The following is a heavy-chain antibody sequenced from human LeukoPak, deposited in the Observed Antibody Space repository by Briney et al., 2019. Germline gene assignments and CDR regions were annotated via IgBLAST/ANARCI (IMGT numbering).Heavy chain of an antibody. CDR1: GFTFSSYA. J-gene: IGHJ5*02. D-gene: IGHD3-10*01. V-gene: IGHV3-30-3*01. CDR2: ISYDGSNK. Sequence: GGSLRLSCAASGFTFSSYAMHWVRQAPGKGLEWVAVISYDGSNKYYADSVKGLFTISRDNSKNTLYLQMNSLRAEDTAVYYCARGAWFGELHPLGWFDPWGQGTLVTVSS. CDR3: ARGAWFGELHPLGWFDP.